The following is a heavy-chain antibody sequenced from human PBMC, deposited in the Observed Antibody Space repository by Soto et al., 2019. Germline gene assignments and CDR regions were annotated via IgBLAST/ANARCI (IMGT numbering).Heavy chain of an antibody. Sequence: ASETLSLTCTVSGGSISSSSYYWGWIRQPPGKGLEWIGSIYYSGSTYYKTSLKSRVTISVDTSKNQFYLKLSSVTAADSAVYYCARHLQGDYYYYYGMDVWGQGTTVTVSS. V-gene: IGHV4-39*01. D-gene: IGHD3-16*01. CDR1: GGSISSSSYY. CDR3: ARHLQGDYYYYYGMDV. CDR2: IYYSGST. J-gene: IGHJ6*02.